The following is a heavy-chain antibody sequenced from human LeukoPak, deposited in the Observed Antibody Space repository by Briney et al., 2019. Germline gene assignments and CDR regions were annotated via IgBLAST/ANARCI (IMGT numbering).Heavy chain of an antibody. V-gene: IGHV3-23*01. CDR2: ISGSGGST. CDR1: GFTFSSYA. Sequence: GGSLRLSCAASGFTFSSYAMSWVRQAPGKGLEWVSAISGSGGSTNYADSVKGRFTISRDNSKNTLYLQMNSLRAEDTAVYYCAKSTYQTFDAFDIWGQGTMVTVSS. CDR3: AKSTYQTFDAFDI. D-gene: IGHD3-16*01. J-gene: IGHJ3*02.